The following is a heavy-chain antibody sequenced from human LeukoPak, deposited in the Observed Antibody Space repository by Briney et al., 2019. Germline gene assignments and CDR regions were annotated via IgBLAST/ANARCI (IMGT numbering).Heavy chain of an antibody. D-gene: IGHD4-11*01. CDR1: GGSISSYY. CDR3: ARGSISDSNYPLHFDY. V-gene: IGHV4-59*01. Sequence: SETLSLTCTVSGGSISSYYWSWIRQPPGKGLEWIGYIYYSGSTNYNPSLESRVTISVDTSKNQFSLKRSSVTAADTAVYYCARGSISDSNYPLHFDYWGQGALVTVSS. CDR2: IYYSGST. J-gene: IGHJ4*02.